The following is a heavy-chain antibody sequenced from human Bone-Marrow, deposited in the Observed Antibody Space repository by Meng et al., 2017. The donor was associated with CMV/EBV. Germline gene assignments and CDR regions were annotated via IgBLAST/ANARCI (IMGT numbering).Heavy chain of an antibody. CDR3: ASKRGYSYGFGY. CDR2: ISSSGSTI. D-gene: IGHD5-18*01. Sequence: GESLKISCAASGFTFSSYGMHWVRQAPGKGLEWVSYISSSGSTIYYADSVKGRFTISRDNAKNSLYLQMNSLRAEDTAVYYCASKRGYSYGFGYWGQGTLVTVSS. J-gene: IGHJ4*02. V-gene: IGHV3-48*04. CDR1: GFTFSSYG.